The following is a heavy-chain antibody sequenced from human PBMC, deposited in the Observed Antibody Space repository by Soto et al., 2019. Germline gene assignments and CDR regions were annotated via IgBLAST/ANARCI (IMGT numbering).Heavy chain of an antibody. CDR1: RFTFSDYA. Sequence: GGSLRLSCAASRFTFSDYAMSWVRQAPGKGLEWVSVIGGDGGSPYYADSGKGRVTVSRDNSKNTLYLQMDSLRAEPTAVYYCALDSISRSGIYDPYDIWGQGTMVTVSS. J-gene: IGHJ3*02. D-gene: IGHD6-25*01. CDR3: ALDSISRSGIYDPYDI. V-gene: IGHV3-23*01. CDR2: IGGDGGSP.